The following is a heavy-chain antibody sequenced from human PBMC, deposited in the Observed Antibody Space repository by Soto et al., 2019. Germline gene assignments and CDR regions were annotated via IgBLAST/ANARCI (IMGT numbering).Heavy chain of an antibody. Sequence: QVQLVQSGAEVKKPGASVKVSCRASGYTFTSYGISWVRQAPGQGLEWMGWISAYNGNTNYAQKLQGRVTMTPDTSTSTAYMGMRSLRSDDTAVYFCAGALPPTDSWGQGTLVTVSS. CDR3: AGALPPTDS. CDR2: ISAYNGNT. J-gene: IGHJ5*01. CDR1: GYTFTSYG. V-gene: IGHV1-18*01.